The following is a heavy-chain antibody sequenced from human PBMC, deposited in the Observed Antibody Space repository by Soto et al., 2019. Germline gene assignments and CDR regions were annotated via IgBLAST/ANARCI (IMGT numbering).Heavy chain of an antibody. Sequence: EVQLLESGGGLVQPGGSLRLSCAASGFTFSSYAMSWVRQAPGKGLEWVSAIRGSGGSTYYADSVKGGFTISRDNAKDTLYLQMNSLRAYDTAVYYCAKDGAVASLNVRYNKRDYVGQGTLVTVSS. CDR2: IRGSGGST. V-gene: IGHV3-23*01. D-gene: IGHD3-9*01. CDR1: GFTFSSYA. J-gene: IGHJ4*02. CDR3: AKDGAVASLNVRYNKRDY.